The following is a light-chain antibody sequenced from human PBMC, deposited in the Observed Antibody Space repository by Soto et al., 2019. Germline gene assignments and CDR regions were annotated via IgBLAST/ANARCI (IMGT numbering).Light chain of an antibody. CDR3: LQDDSYPLT. V-gene: IGKV1-6*01. J-gene: IGKJ4*01. Sequence: AIQMTQSPSSLSASVGDRVTITCRASQGIRNDLSWYQQKPGKAPELLIYDASSLQSGVPSRFSGSVSGTDFSLTISSLQPEDFGTYYCLQDDSYPLTFGGGTKVEIK. CDR2: DAS. CDR1: QGIRND.